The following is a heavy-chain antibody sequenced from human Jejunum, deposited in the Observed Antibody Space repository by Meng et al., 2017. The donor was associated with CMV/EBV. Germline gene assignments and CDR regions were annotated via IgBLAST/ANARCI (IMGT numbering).Heavy chain of an antibody. CDR3: VRDLTGAYYFDY. CDR1: DSVSSSSAT. CDR2: TYYRSKWYT. J-gene: IGHJ4*02. Sequence: DSVSSSSATWNWIRQSPSRGLEWLGRTYYRSKWYTEYAVSVKSRITINPDTSRNQFSLQLNSVAPEDTAVYYCVRDLTGAYYFDYWGQGTRITVSS. V-gene: IGHV6-1*01. D-gene: IGHD7-27*01.